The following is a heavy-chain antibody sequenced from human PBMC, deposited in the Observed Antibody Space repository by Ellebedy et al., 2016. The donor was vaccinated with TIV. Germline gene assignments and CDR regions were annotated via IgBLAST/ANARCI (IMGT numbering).Heavy chain of an antibody. V-gene: IGHV1-69*10. Sequence: AASVKVSCKASGGTFSNSAISWVRQAPGQRLEYMGGIIPIYGLANYTQKFQDRVTITADKSTSTAYMELSSVRSEDTAVYYCAREADSDALDIWGQGTMVIVSS. J-gene: IGHJ3*02. CDR2: IIPIYGLA. CDR1: GGTFSNSA. CDR3: AREADSDALDI. D-gene: IGHD2-15*01.